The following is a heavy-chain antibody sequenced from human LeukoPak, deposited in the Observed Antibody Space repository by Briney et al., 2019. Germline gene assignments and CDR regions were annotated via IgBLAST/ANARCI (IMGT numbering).Heavy chain of an antibody. J-gene: IGHJ4*02. CDR1: GFTFSSYA. V-gene: IGHV3-30-3*01. CDR3: ARDGQYQLPFGY. CDR2: ISYDGSNK. D-gene: IGHD2-2*01. Sequence: GGSLRLSCAASGFTFSSYAMHWVRQAPGKGLEWVAVISYDGSNKYYADSVKGRFTISRDNSKNTLYLQMNSLRAEDTAVYYCARDGQYQLPFGYWGQGTLVTVSS.